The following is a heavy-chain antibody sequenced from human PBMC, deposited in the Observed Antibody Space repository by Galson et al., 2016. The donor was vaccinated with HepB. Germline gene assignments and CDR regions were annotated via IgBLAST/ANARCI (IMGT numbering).Heavy chain of an antibody. D-gene: IGHD1-1*01. CDR1: GFSFTNYW. Sequence: QSGAEVKKPGESLKISCKGSGFSFTNYWIGWVRQMPGKGLEWMGIIYPDDSDTRYSPSFQGQVTISADESISTAYLQWSRLKASDTAMYYCATLYWNADDYNGMDVWGQGTTVTVSS. V-gene: IGHV5-51*03. CDR2: IYPDDSDT. CDR3: ATLYWNADDYNGMDV. J-gene: IGHJ6*02.